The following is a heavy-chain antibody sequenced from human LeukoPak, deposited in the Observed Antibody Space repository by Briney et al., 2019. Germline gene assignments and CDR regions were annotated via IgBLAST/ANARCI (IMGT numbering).Heavy chain of an antibody. J-gene: IGHJ3*02. D-gene: IGHD3-3*01. V-gene: IGHV3-7*01. Sequence: GGPLRLSCAASGFTFSSYWMSWVRQAPGKGPEWVANIKQDGGEKYYVDSVKGRFTISRDNAKNSLYLQMNSLRAEDTAVYYCARDAFSRISVFGVVSDAFDIWGQGTMVTVSS. CDR1: GFTFSSYW. CDR2: IKQDGGEK. CDR3: ARDAFSRISVFGVVSDAFDI.